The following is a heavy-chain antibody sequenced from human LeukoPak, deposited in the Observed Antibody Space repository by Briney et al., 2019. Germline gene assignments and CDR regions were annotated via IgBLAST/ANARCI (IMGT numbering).Heavy chain of an antibody. J-gene: IGHJ4*02. CDR1: GGSFSGYY. CDR2: IYYSGST. D-gene: IGHD5-18*01. Sequence: PSETLSLTCAVYGGSFSGYYWSWIRQPPGRGLEWIGSIYYSGSTYYNPSLKSRVTISVDTSKNQFSLKLSSVTAADTAVYYCARRGVDTAMVRTYYFDYLGQGTLVTVSS. CDR3: ARRGVDTAMVRTYYFDY. V-gene: IGHV4-59*05.